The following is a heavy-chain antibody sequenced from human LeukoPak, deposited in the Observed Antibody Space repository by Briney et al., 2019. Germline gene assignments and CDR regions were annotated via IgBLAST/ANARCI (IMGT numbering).Heavy chain of an antibody. CDR3: AKDGAEGYYYYMDV. J-gene: IGHJ6*03. V-gene: IGHV3-23*01. CDR1: GFTFSSYG. Sequence: GGSLRLSCAASGFTFSSYGMSWVRQAPGKGLEWVSAISGSGGSAYYADSVKGRFTISRDNSKNTLYLQMNSPRAEDTAVYYCAKDGAEGYYYYMDVWGKGTTVTISS. D-gene: IGHD3-16*01. CDR2: ISGSGGSA.